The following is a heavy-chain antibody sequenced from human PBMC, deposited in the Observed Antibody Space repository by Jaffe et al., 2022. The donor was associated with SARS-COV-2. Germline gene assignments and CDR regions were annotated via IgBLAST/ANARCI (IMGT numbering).Heavy chain of an antibody. J-gene: IGHJ6*02. CDR3: ARVRHCSGGSCYSRKHYYYGMDV. Sequence: QVQLVQSGSELKKPGASVKVSCKASGYTFTSYAMNWVRQAPGQGLEWMGWINTNTGNPTYAQGFTGRFVFSLDTSVSTAYLQISSLKAEDTAVYYCARVRHCSGGSCYSRKHYYYGMDVWGQGTTVTVSS. V-gene: IGHV7-4-1*02. CDR1: GYTFTSYA. D-gene: IGHD2-15*01. CDR2: INTNTGNP.